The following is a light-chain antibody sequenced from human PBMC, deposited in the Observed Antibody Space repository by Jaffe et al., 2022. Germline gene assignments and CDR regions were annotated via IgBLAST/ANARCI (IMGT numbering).Light chain of an antibody. J-gene: IGLJ3*02. V-gene: IGLV1-51*02. CDR2: ENN. CDR1: SSNIGNNY. Sequence: QSVLTQPPSVSAAPGQKVTISCSGSSSNIGNNYVSWYQQVPGTAPKLLMYENNKRPSGIPDRFSGSKSGTSATLGITGLQTGDEADYYCGTWDSSLSAGWVFGGGTKLTVL. CDR3: GTWDSSLSAGWV.